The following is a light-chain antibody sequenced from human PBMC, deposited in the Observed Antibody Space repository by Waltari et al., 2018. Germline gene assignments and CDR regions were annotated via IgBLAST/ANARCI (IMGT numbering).Light chain of an antibody. J-gene: IGKJ2*02. CDR2: AAS. Sequence: AIRMTQSPSSFSASTGDRVTITCRASQGISSYLAWYQQKPGKAPKPLIYAASTLQSGVTSRFSGSGSGTDFTLTISCLQSEDFATYYCQQYYSYPPGTFGQGTKLEIK. V-gene: IGKV1-8*01. CDR1: QGISSY. CDR3: QQYYSYPPGT.